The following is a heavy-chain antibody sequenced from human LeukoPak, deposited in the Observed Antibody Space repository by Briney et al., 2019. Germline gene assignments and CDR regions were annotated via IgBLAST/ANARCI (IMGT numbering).Heavy chain of an antibody. J-gene: IGHJ1*01. CDR3: ARDGAVAGRIFFQH. V-gene: IGHV3-21*01. CDR2: ISSSSSYI. Sequence: GGSLRLSCAASGFTFRSYSMNWVRQAPGKGLEWVSSISSSSSYIYYADSVKGRFTISRDNAKKSLYLQMNSLRAEDTAVYYCARDGAVAGRIFFQHWGQGTLVTVSS. D-gene: IGHD6-19*01. CDR1: GFTFRSYS.